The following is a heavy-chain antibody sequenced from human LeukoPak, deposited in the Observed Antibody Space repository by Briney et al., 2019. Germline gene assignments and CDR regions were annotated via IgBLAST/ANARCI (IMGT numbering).Heavy chain of an antibody. CDR1: GGSFSGYY. CDR3: ARGSDYYDSSGYYSYFDY. CDR2: INHSGST. V-gene: IGHV4-34*01. J-gene: IGHJ4*02. Sequence: PSETLSLTCAVYGGSFSGYYWSWIRQPPGKGLEWIGEINHSGSTNYNPSLKSRVTISVDTSKNQFSLKLSSVTAADTAVYYCARGSDYYDSSGYYSYFDYWGQGTLVTVSS. D-gene: IGHD3-22*01.